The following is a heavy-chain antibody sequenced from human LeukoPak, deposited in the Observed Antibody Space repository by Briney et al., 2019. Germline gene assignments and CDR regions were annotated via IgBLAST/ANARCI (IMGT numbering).Heavy chain of an antibody. Sequence: SETLSLTCTVSGGSISSSSYYWGWIRQPPGKGLEWIGSIYYSGSTYYNPSLKSRVTISVDTSKNQFSLKLSSVTAADTAVYYCARDTAMAPYYFDYWGQGTLVTVSS. V-gene: IGHV4-39*07. D-gene: IGHD5-18*01. CDR1: GGSISSSSYY. CDR2: IYYSGST. J-gene: IGHJ4*02. CDR3: ARDTAMAPYYFDY.